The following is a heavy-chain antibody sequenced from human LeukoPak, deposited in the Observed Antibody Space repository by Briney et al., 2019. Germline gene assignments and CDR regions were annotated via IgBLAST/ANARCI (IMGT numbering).Heavy chain of an antibody. J-gene: IGHJ3*01. V-gene: IGHV3-74*01. Sequence: GGSLRLSCAASGFSFSSYWMHWVRQAPGKGLVWVSRIRSDGTSTGYADSVKGRLIISRDNAKNTLYLQMNSLRAEDTAVYYCSTSISSTEAFDLWGQGTMVTVSS. D-gene: IGHD2-21*01. CDR2: IRSDGTST. CDR1: GFSFSSYW. CDR3: STSISSTEAFDL.